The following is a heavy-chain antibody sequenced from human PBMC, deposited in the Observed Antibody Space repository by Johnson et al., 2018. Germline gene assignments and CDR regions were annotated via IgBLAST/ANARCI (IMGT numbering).Heavy chain of an antibody. J-gene: IGHJ6*03. D-gene: IGHD3-22*01. CDR3: VGPLRPYASSGYYHYYYYYMDV. V-gene: IGHV3-35*02. CDR2: VSWNGRRT. Sequence: VQLVQSGGGLVQPGGSLRLSCAASGFTFSNSDMNWVHQAPGKGLEWLSGVSWNGRRTPYADPVEGQFITSSANSRNTLYLQTNGLRAEDTAVYYRVGPLRPYASSGYYHYYYYYMDVWGKGTTVTVSS. CDR1: GFTFSNSD.